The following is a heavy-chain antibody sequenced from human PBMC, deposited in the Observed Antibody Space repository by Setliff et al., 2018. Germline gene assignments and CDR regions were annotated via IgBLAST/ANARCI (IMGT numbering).Heavy chain of an antibody. Sequence: SETLSLTCSLSGVTIGGNNYYYWAWIRQPPGKGLEWIGTISYSGGVFYNPSLKSRVAISADTSRIQFSLKLRSVTAADTAVYYCRFWSGYYKNDYWRQGTLVTVSS. V-gene: IGHV4-39*07. J-gene: IGHJ4*02. CDR1: GVTIGGNNYYY. D-gene: IGHD3-3*01. CDR2: ISYSGGV. CDR3: RFWSGYYKNDY.